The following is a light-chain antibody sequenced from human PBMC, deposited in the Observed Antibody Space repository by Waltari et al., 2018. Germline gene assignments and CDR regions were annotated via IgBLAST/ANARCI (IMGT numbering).Light chain of an antibody. V-gene: IGLV2-14*03. CDR3: SSYSTSLTPYV. CDR2: DVS. J-gene: IGLJ1*01. Sequence: QSALTQPASVSGSPGQSIPISCTGTSSDVGGYNHVSWYQQHPAKALKLMIYDVSSRPSGVSNRFFGSKSGNTASLTISGLQAEDEAVYFCSSYSTSLTPYVFGPGTKVTVL. CDR1: SSDVGGYNH.